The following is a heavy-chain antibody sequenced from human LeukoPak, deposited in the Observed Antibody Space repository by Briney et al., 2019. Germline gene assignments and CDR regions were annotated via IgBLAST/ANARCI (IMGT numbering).Heavy chain of an antibody. CDR2: ISAGGGST. V-gene: IGHV3-23*01. D-gene: IGHD6-19*01. CDR3: AKGFQGGTGWYYFDY. J-gene: IGHJ4*02. Sequence: GGSLRLSCAASGFTFSSYAMSWVRQAPGKGLEWVSGISAGGGSTFYADSGKGRFTISRDNSKNTLYLQMNSLRAEDTALYYCAKGFQGGTGWYYFDYWGQGTLVTVSS. CDR1: GFTFSSYA.